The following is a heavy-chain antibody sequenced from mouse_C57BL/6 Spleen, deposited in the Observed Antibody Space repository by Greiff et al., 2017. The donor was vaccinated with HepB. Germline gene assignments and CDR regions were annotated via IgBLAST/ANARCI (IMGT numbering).Heavy chain of an antibody. Sequence: QVQLKQPGAELVKPGASVKLSCKASGYTFTSYWMHWVKQRPGQGLEWIGMIHPNSGSTNYNEKFKSKATLTVDKSSSTAYMQLSSLTSEDSAVYYCATISHGVYYFDYWGQGTTLTVSS. D-gene: IGHD1-2*01. CDR1: GYTFTSYW. CDR3: ATISHGVYYFDY. J-gene: IGHJ2*01. CDR2: IHPNSGST. V-gene: IGHV1-64*01.